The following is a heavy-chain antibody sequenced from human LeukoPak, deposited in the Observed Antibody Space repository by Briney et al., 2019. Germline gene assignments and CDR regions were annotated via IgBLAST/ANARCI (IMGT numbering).Heavy chain of an antibody. V-gene: IGHV3-21*01. D-gene: IGHD3-3*01. CDR1: GFTFSSYS. CDR2: ISSSSSYI. CDR3: ARVPHYDFWSGYSKLFDY. Sequence: GGSLRLSCAASGFTFSSYSMNWVRQAPGKGLEWVSSISSSSSYIYYADSVKGRFTISRDNAKNSLYLQMNSLRAEDTAVYYCARVPHYDFWSGYSKLFDYWGQGTLVTVSS. J-gene: IGHJ4*02.